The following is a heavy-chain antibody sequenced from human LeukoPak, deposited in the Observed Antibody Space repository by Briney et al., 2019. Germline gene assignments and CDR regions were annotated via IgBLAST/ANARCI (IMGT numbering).Heavy chain of an antibody. CDR1: GFTFSSYG. CDR2: IWYDGSNK. CDR3: ARDSGYDQENWFDP. J-gene: IGHJ5*02. V-gene: IGHV3-33*01. Sequence: GGSLRLSCAASGFTFSSYGTHWVRKAPGKGLEWVAVIWYDGSNKYYADSVKGRFTISRDNSKNTLYLQMNSLRAEDTAVYYCARDSGYDQENWFDPWGQGTLVTVSS. D-gene: IGHD5-12*01.